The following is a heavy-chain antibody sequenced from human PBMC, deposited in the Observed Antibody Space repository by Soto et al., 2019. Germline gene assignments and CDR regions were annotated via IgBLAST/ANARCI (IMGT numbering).Heavy chain of an antibody. CDR3: ARGVAAASNWLDP. D-gene: IGHD6-13*01. Sequence: PSETLSLTYTVSGGSIGSYYWSWIRQPPGKGLEWFGYIYYSGSTNYNPSLKSRVTISVDTSKNQFSLKPSSVTAADTAVYYCARGVAAASNWLDPWRKGTLVTVSS. CDR1: GGSIGSYY. V-gene: IGHV4-59*01. J-gene: IGHJ5*02. CDR2: IYYSGST.